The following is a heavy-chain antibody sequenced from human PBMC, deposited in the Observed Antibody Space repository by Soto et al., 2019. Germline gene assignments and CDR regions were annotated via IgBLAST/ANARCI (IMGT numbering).Heavy chain of an antibody. J-gene: IGHJ4*02. Sequence: EVQLVESGGGSVQPGGSLRLSCTVSGFTFSDFLMSWVRQAPGKGLEWVATIEEDGSETYYVDSVKGRFTVSRDNTKNSLYLQMNSLRAEDTAVYYCARSLDYWGQGSLVTVSS. CDR2: IEEDGSET. CDR3: ARSLDY. V-gene: IGHV3-7*01. CDR1: GFTFSDFL.